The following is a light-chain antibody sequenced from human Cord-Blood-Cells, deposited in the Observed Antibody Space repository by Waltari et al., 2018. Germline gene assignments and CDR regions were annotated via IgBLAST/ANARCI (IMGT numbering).Light chain of an antibody. CDR1: QSVLYSSNNKNY. J-gene: IGKJ5*01. Sequence: DIVMTQSPDSLAVSLGERATINCKSSQSVLYSSNNKNYLAWYQQKPGQPPKLLIYWASTRESGVPDRFSGSGSGTDFTLTISSLQAEDVAVYYCQQYYGTITSGQGTRLEIK. CDR3: QQYYGTIT. CDR2: WAS. V-gene: IGKV4-1*01.